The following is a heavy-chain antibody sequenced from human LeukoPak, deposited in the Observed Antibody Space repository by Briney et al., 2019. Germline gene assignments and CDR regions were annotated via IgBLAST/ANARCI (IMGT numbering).Heavy chain of an antibody. V-gene: IGHV3-23*01. J-gene: IGHJ4*02. Sequence: GWSLRLSCVVSGISLSNYAMTWVRQAPGKGLEWVSYISERGGSKTYADSVKGRFTISRDTSLNTLYLQMSSLRAEDTAVYFCAKRGIVIRGILVIGYHQEAYHYDYWGQGVLVTVSS. CDR1: GISLSNYA. CDR3: AKRGIVIRGILVIGYHQEAYHYDY. CDR2: ISERGGSK. D-gene: IGHD3-10*01.